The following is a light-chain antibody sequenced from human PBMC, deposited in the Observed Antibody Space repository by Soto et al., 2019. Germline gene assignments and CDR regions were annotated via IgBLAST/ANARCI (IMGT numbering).Light chain of an antibody. CDR1: QSVASNY. J-gene: IGKJ2*01. CDR2: GAS. CDR3: QQYGSAPNT. Sequence: EIVLTQSPGTLSLSPGERATLSCRASQSVASNYLAWYQQKPGQAPRLLIWGASSGDTGIPDRFSGSGSGTDVTLTLSRLEPEDSAGYYFQQYGSAPNTFGQVAKLEI. V-gene: IGKV3-20*01.